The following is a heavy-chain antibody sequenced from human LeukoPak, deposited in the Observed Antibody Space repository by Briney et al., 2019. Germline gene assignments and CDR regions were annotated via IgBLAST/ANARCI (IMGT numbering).Heavy chain of an antibody. Sequence: SETLSLTCAVSGYSISSGYYWGWIRQPPGKGLEWIGSIYHSGSTYYSPSLKSRVTISVDTSKNQFSLKLSSVTAADTAVYYCARICSSTSCYTSTTDYWGQGTLVTVSS. D-gene: IGHD2-2*02. CDR3: ARICSSTSCYTSTTDY. CDR2: IYHSGST. V-gene: IGHV4-38-2*01. J-gene: IGHJ4*02. CDR1: GYSISSGYY.